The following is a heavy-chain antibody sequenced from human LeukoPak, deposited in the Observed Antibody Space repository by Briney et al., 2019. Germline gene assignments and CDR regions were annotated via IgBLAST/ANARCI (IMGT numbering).Heavy chain of an antibody. D-gene: IGHD3-10*01. Sequence: ASVKVSCKASGHTFTGYYVYWVRQAPGQGLEWMGWMNPNDGDTNFPQKFQGRVTVTSDPATSAAYMELRRLRSDDTAVYYCARGGFGESLESWGQGTLVTVSS. V-gene: IGHV1-2*02. CDR2: MNPNDGDT. CDR1: GHTFTGYY. J-gene: IGHJ4*02. CDR3: ARGGFGESLES.